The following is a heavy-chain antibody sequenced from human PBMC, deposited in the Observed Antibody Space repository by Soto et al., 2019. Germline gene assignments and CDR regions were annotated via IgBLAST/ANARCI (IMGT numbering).Heavy chain of an antibody. V-gene: IGHV3-53*02. CDR1: GFTVSSNY. J-gene: IGHJ4*02. CDR3: AKDQTTVKYSSRYYFDY. CDR2: IYSGGST. D-gene: IGHD4-17*01. Sequence: EVQLVETGGGLIQPGGSLRLSCAASGFTVSSNYMSWVRQAPGKGLEWVSVIYSGGSTYYADAVKGRFTISRDNSKNTLYLQMNSLRAEDTAVYYCAKDQTTVKYSSRYYFDYWGQGTLVTVSS.